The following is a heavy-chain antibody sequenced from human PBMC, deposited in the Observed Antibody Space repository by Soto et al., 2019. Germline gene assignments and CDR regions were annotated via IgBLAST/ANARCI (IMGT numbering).Heavy chain of an antibody. D-gene: IGHD3-3*01. V-gene: IGHV3-9*01. J-gene: IGHJ4*02. Sequence: DAQLVESGGGFVQPGRSLRLSCAGSGFIFDDFAIHWDRQAPGKGLEWVSGISWNSDSIGYADSVKGRLTISRDNAKNALYLLMNSLIVEDTALYYCTKVCGLCDFWSGPLHFDLWGQGTLVTVSS. CDR3: TKVCGLCDFWSGPLHFDL. CDR1: GFIFDDFA. CDR2: ISWNSDSI.